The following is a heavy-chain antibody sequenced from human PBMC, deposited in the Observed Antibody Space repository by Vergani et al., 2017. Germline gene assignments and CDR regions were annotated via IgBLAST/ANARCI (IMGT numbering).Heavy chain of an antibody. V-gene: IGHV5-51*01. D-gene: IGHD3-22*01. CDR2: IYPGDSDT. J-gene: IGHJ4*02. Sequence: EVQLVQSGAEVKKPGESLKISCKGSGYSFTSYWIGWVRQMPGKGLEWMGLIYPGDSDTRYSPSFQGQVTISADKSISTAYLQWSSLKASDTAMYYCASRGAYYYDSSGPANYWGRGTLVTVSS. CDR1: GYSFTSYW. CDR3: ASRGAYYYDSSGPANY.